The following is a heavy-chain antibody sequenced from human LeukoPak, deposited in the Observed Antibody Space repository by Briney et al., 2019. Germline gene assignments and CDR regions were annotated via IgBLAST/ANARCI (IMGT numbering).Heavy chain of an antibody. CDR2: ISYDGSNK. J-gene: IGHJ4*02. V-gene: IGHV3-30-3*01. CDR3: ARDRGDGYTLIAGW. D-gene: IGHD5-24*01. CDR1: GFPFISYA. Sequence: GGPLRLSCAASGFPFISYAMHWVRQALGKGLEWVAVISYDGSNKYYADSVKGRFTISRDNSKNTLYLQMNSLRAEDTTVYYCARDRGDGYTLIAGWWGQGTLVTVSS.